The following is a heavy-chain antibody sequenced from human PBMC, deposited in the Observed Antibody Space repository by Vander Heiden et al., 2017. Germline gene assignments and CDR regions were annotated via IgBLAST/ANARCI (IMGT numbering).Heavy chain of an antibody. CDR1: GGSISGHY. J-gene: IGHJ2*01. V-gene: IGHV4-59*11. CDR3: ARGSGADWYFDL. CDR2: IYYSGST. Sequence: QVQLQESGPGLVKPSETLSLTCTVSGGSISGHYWSWIRQPPGKGLEWIGYIYYSGSTNYNPSLKSRVTISVDTSKNQFSLKLSSVTAADTAVYYCARGSGADWYFDLWGRGTLVTVSS. D-gene: IGHD1-26*01.